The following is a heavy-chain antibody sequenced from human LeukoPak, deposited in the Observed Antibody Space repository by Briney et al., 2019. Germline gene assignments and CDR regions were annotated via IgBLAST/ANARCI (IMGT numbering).Heavy chain of an antibody. CDR1: GGSISSYY. V-gene: IGHV4-59*01. Sequence: PSQTLSLTCTVSGGSISSYYWSWIRQPPGKGLEWIGYIYYSGSTNYNPSLKSRVTISVDTSKTQFSLKLSSVTAADTAVYYCARDPWSYGGTHTRNAFDIWGQGTMVTVSS. J-gene: IGHJ3*02. D-gene: IGHD4-23*01. CDR2: IYYSGST. CDR3: ARDPWSYGGTHTRNAFDI.